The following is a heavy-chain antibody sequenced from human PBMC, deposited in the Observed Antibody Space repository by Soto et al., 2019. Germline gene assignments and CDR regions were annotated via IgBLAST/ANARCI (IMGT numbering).Heavy chain of an antibody. CDR3: ASFNLGYCSGGTCYD. CDR2: IYYSGST. Sequence: PSETLSLTCTVSGGSISSSSYYWGWIRQPPGKGLEWIGSIYYSGSTYYNPSLKSRVTISVDTSKNQFSLELNSVTAADTAVYYCASFNLGYCSGGTCYDWGQGTLVTVSS. J-gene: IGHJ1*01. V-gene: IGHV4-39*01. D-gene: IGHD2-15*01. CDR1: GGSISSSSYY.